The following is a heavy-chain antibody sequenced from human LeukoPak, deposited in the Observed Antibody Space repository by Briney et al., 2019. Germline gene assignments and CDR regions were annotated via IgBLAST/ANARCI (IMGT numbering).Heavy chain of an antibody. Sequence: ASVKVSCKASGYTFTSYYMHWVRQAPGQGLEWMGIINPSGGSTSSAQYFQGRVTMTRDTSTSTVYMELSSLRSEDTAVYYCARSSGSHDAFDIWGQGTMVTVSS. CDR2: INPSGGST. J-gene: IGHJ3*02. CDR1: GYTFTSYY. V-gene: IGHV1-46*01. D-gene: IGHD6-19*01. CDR3: ARSSGSHDAFDI.